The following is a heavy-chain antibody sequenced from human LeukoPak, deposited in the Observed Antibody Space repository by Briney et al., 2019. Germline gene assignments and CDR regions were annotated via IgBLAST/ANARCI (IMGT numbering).Heavy chain of an antibody. Sequence: SGGSLRLSCAASGFNFDNFWMSWVRQAPGKGLEWVANIREDGGKQNYVDSVKGRFTISGDNAKSSVYLQLNSLRADDTAIYYCAKDIPGGGDDYWGQGTLVTVSS. CDR1: GFNFDNFW. D-gene: IGHD2-21*02. J-gene: IGHJ4*02. CDR2: IREDGGKQ. V-gene: IGHV3-7*01. CDR3: AKDIPGGGDDY.